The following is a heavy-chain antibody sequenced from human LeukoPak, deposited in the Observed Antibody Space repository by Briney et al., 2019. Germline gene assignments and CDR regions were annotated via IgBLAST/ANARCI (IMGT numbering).Heavy chain of an antibody. J-gene: IGHJ4*02. CDR3: ARDILRLIAAVSRFDY. Sequence: GASVKVSCKTSGYTFTSYGISWVRQAPGQGLEWMGWISAYNGNTEYAQRFQGRVTMTTDTSTSTAYMELRSLRSDDTAVYYCARDILRLIAAVSRFDYWGQGTLVTVSS. CDR1: GYTFTSYG. CDR2: ISAYNGNT. D-gene: IGHD6-25*01. V-gene: IGHV1-18*01.